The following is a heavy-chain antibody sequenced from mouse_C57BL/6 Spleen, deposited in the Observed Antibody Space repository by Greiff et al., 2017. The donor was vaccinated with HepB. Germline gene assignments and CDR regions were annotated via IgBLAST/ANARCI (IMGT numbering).Heavy chain of an antibody. CDR3: ATYYYGSSYGFAY. V-gene: IGHV1-82*01. D-gene: IGHD1-1*01. CDR1: GYAFSSSW. Sequence: QVLLQQSGPELVKPGASVKISCKASGYAFSSSWMNWVKQRPGKGLEWIGRIYPGDGDTNYNGKFKGKATLTADKSSSTAYMQLSSLTSEDSAVYFCATYYYGSSYGFAYWGQGTLVTVSA. J-gene: IGHJ3*01. CDR2: IYPGDGDT.